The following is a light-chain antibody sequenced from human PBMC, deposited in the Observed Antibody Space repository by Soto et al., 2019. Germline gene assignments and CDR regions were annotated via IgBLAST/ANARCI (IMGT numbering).Light chain of an antibody. J-gene: IGKJ2*01. CDR2: RVS. CDR1: QSLVHSDGDTY. V-gene: IGKV2-30*02. CDR3: MQGTHWPPYT. Sequence: DVVMTQSPLSLPVNLGEPAAISCRSTQSLVHSDGDTYLSWFHQRPGQSPRRLIFRVSKRDFGVPPRFPGSGSGTDLTLEITSVEAEDVGVYYCMQGTHWPPYTFGQGTRLEIK.